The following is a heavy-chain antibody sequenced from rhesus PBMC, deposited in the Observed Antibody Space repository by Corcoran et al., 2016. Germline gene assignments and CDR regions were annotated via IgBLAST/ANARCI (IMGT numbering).Heavy chain of an antibody. CDR1: GGSIRSNY. CDR2: IDSSGST. D-gene: IGHD6-31*01. Sequence: QVQLQESGPGLVMPSETLSLTCAVSGGSIRSNYWSWIRQAPGKGLEWIGRIDSSGSTYSPPSLKSRVTLSVDTSKNQLSLKLSSVTAADTAVYYCARVGSGWAQYYLDYWGQGVLVTVSS. J-gene: IGHJ4*01. CDR3: ARVGSGWAQYYLDY. V-gene: IGHV4S11*01.